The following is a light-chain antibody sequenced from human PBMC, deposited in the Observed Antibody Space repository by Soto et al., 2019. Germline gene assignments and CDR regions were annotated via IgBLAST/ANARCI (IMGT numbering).Light chain of an antibody. CDR1: SSDVGSYNF. J-gene: IGLJ3*02. CDR3: CSYAGSSTWV. Sequence: QSALTQPASVSGSPGQSITISCTGSSSDVGSYNFVSWHQQHPGKAPKLMIYEGSKRDSGVSNRFSGSKSGNTASLTISGLQAEDEADYYCCSYAGSSTWVFGGGTKLTVL. V-gene: IGLV2-23*01. CDR2: EGS.